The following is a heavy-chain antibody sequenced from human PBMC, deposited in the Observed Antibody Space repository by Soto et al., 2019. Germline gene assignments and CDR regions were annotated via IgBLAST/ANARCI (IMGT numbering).Heavy chain of an antibody. J-gene: IGHJ6*02. CDR3: AKDNPSYYYGSGSYYTNYGMDV. Sequence: GSLRLSCAASGFTFSSYAMSWVRQAPGKGLEWVSAISGSGGSTYYADSVKGRFTISRDNSKNTLYLQMNSLRAEDTAVYYCAKDNPSYYYGSGSYYTNYGMDVWGQGTTVTVSS. CDR1: GFTFSSYA. V-gene: IGHV3-23*01. D-gene: IGHD3-10*01. CDR2: ISGSGGST.